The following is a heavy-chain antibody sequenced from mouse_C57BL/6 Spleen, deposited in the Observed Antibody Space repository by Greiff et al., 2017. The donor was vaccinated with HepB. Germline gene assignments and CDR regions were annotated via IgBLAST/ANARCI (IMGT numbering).Heavy chain of an antibody. V-gene: IGHV5-17*01. Sequence: VQLKESGGGLVKPGGSLKLSCAASGFTFSDYGMHWVRQAPEKGLEWVAYISSGSSTIYYADTVKGRFTISRDNAKNTLFPQMTSLRSEDTAMYYCARRANWDGFDYWGQGTTLTVSS. CDR3: ARRANWDGFDY. D-gene: IGHD4-1*01. CDR2: ISSGSSTI. J-gene: IGHJ2*01. CDR1: GFTFSDYG.